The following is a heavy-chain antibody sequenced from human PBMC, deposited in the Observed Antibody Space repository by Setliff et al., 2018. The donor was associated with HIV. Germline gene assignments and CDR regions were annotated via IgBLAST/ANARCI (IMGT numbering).Heavy chain of an antibody. Sequence: SETLSLTCAVSGGSISSGGYSWSWIRQPPGKGLEWIGYIYHSGSTYYNPSLKSRVSMSVDTSKNQFSLKVNSVTAADTAVYYCARDFDYGSDPGFFDPWGQGTLVTVSS. D-gene: IGHD3-10*01. CDR3: ARDFDYGSDPGFFDP. CDR2: IYHSGST. V-gene: IGHV4-30-2*01. J-gene: IGHJ5*02. CDR1: GGSISSGGYS.